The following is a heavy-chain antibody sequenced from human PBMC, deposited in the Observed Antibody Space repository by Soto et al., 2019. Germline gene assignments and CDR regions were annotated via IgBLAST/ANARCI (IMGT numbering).Heavy chain of an antibody. J-gene: IGHJ4*02. CDR2: IYSSGST. CDR1: GYSISSGYY. D-gene: IGHD2-2*01. CDR3: AGGAPADYFDY. Sequence: SETLSLTCAVSGYSISSGYYWGWIRQPPGKGLEWIGSIYSSGSTLYNPSLKSRVTMSVDTSKNQFSLNLSSVTAADTAVYYCAGGAPADYFDYWGQGTLVTVSS. V-gene: IGHV4-38-2*01.